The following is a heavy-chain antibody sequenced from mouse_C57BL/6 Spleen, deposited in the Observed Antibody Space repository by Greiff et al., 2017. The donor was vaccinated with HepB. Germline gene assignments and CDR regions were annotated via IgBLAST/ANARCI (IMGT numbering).Heavy chain of an antibody. D-gene: IGHD1-1*01. CDR2: INYDGSST. V-gene: IGHV5-16*01. Sequence: EVMLVESEGGLVQPGSSMKLSCTASGFTFSDYYMAWVRQVPEKGLEWVANINYDGSSTYYLDSLKSRFIISRDNAKNILYLQMSSLKSEDTATYYCARGNYGSSSYWYFDVWGTGTTVTVSS. CDR3: ARGNYGSSSYWYFDV. CDR1: GFTFSDYY. J-gene: IGHJ1*03.